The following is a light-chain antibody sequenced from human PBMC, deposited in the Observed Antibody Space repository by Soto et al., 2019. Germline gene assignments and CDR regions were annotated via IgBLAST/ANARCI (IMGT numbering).Light chain of an antibody. CDR2: DVS. V-gene: IGLV2-14*03. CDR1: GTDVRGKKY. Sequence: QSVLTQPASLSGSPGQSITISCPGTGTDVRGKKYDSSYQHYPGKAPKLMISDVSNRPSGVSDRFSGSKSGDTASLTISGLQAEDEADYYCSAFTGTTYVFGTGTKVTVL. J-gene: IGLJ1*01. CDR3: SAFTGTTYV.